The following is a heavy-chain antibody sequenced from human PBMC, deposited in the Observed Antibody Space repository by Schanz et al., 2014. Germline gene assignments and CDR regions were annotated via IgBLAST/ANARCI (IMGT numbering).Heavy chain of an antibody. V-gene: IGHV4-59*08. D-gene: IGHD3-3*01. CDR2: VYHSKSP. CDR1: GVSISHYF. J-gene: IGHJ5*02. Sequence: QVQLQESGPGLVKPAETLSLTCTVSGVSISHYFWSWIRQPPGKGLEYIGNVYHSKSPYYNPSLMSRVSMSVDPSKSPLSRRLTFLTAADTAVYYCAKFLYDDPSWGQGTLVTVSS. CDR3: AKFLYDDPS.